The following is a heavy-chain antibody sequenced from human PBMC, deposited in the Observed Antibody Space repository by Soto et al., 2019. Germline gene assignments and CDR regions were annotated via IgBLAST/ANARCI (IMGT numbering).Heavy chain of an antibody. CDR2: IRYSVNI. CDR3: ARDGMGGSSPVLAY. D-gene: IGHD6-13*01. V-gene: IGHV4-30-4*06. J-gene: IGHJ4*01. Sequence: HPGKGLEWIGYIRYSVNIYYSPSLESRISISVDTSKNQFSLKLSSVTAADTAVYYCARDGMGGSSPVLAYRGHRTL.